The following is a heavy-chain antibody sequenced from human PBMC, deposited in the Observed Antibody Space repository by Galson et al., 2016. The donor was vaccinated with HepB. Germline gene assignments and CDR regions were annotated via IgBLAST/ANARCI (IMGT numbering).Heavy chain of an antibody. CDR1: GGSISTYY. V-gene: IGHV4-4*07. D-gene: IGHD3-22*01. CDR3: ARAKYHYDSSGYYNGGYYSHYMDV. J-gene: IGHJ6*03. Sequence: ETLSLTCTVSGGSISTYYWIWMRQSAGKGLEWIGRVHRSGTATYNPSLKSRTTLSVDTSKNQFSLKLNSVTAADTAVYFCARAKYHYDSSGYYNGGYYSHYMDVWGKGTTVTVSS. CDR2: VHRSGTA.